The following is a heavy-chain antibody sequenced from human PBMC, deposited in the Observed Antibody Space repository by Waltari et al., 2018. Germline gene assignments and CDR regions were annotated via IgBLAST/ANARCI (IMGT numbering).Heavy chain of an antibody. Sequence: QVQLQESGPGLVKPSETLSLTCTVSGYSISSGYYWGWIRQPPGKGLEWIGSIYHSGSTYYNPSLKSRVTLSVDTSKNQFSLKLSSVTAADTAVYYCARDHDRSWYFDLWGRGTLVTVSS. CDR1: GYSISSGYY. V-gene: IGHV4-38-2*02. CDR2: IYHSGST. CDR3: ARDHDRSWYFDL. J-gene: IGHJ2*01.